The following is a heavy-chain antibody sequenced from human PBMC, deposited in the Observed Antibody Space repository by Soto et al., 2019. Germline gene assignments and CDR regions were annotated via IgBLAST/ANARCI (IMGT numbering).Heavy chain of an antibody. V-gene: IGHV1-2*02. CDR2: INPNSGGT. Sequence: ASVKVSCKASGYTFTGYYMHWVRQAPGQGLEWMGWINPNSGGTNYAQKFQGRVTMTRDTSISTAYMELSRLRSDDTAVYYCAGKVSSSWYGFDYWGQGTLDTVSS. CDR1: GYTFTGYY. J-gene: IGHJ4*02. CDR3: AGKVSSSWYGFDY. D-gene: IGHD6-13*01.